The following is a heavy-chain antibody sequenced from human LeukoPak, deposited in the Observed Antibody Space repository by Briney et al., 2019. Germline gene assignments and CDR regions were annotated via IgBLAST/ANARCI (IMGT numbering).Heavy chain of an antibody. CDR2: IYSGGST. Sequence: GGSLRLSCAASGFTFSSYWMSWVRQAPGKGLEWVSVIYSGGSTYYADSVKGRFTISRDNARNSLYLQMNSLRAEDTAIYYCARVDAALDYWGQGTLVTVSS. CDR1: GFTFSSYW. V-gene: IGHV3-66*01. D-gene: IGHD6-6*01. J-gene: IGHJ4*02. CDR3: ARVDAALDY.